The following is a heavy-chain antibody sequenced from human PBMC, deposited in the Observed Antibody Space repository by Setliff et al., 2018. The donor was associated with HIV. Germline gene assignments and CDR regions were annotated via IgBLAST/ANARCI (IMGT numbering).Heavy chain of an antibody. D-gene: IGHD6-6*01. Sequence: KPSETLSLTCSVSGGSISSNKYYWSWIRQPPGKGLEWTGSIYHSGKTYYNPSLKSRLTISVDTSKNQFSLKLSSVTAADTAVYYCAREDSSYHYFDYWGQGMLVTVSS. CDR2: IYHSGKT. CDR3: AREDSSYHYFDY. V-gene: IGHV4-39*02. J-gene: IGHJ4*02. CDR1: GGSISSNKYY.